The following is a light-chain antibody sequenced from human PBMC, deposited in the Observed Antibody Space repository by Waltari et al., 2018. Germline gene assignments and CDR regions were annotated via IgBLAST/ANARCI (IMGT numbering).Light chain of an antibody. CDR1: QGIATW. CDR3: QQANRFPPRT. Sequence: DVQMTQSPSSVSASVGDRVTITCRANQGIATWLAWYQQKPGKAPKLLIHGSSTLHSGVPCRFSGSGSGNDFTLTISRLQAEDFATYYCQQANRFPPRTFGQGTRVEIK. CDR2: GSS. V-gene: IGKV1-12*01. J-gene: IGKJ1*01.